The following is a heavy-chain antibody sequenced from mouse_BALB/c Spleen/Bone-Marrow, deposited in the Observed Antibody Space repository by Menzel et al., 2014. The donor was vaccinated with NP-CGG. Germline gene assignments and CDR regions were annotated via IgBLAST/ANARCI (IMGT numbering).Heavy chain of an antibody. V-gene: IGHV1-69*02. CDR1: GYTFTNYW. CDR3: TRKDKYDYDSVEY. J-gene: IGHJ4*01. CDR2: IYPSDCYS. Sequence: QVQLQQPGPELVRPGASVRVSCKASGYTFTNYWIHWVKQRPGQGLEWIGCIYPSDCYSKFNQKFKGKATLTVDKSSSTAYMQLSSLTSEDSAVYFCTRKDKYDYDSVEYWGPGTSVTVSS. D-gene: IGHD2-10*02.